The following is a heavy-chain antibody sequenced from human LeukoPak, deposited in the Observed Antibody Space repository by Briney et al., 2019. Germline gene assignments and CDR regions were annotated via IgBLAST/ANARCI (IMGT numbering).Heavy chain of an antibody. Sequence: SETPSLTCSVSGGSISPYYWSWIRQPPGKGLEWIGYIHYSGRTNYSPSLKSRVTISVDTSKNQFSLKLTSVTAADTAVYYCARLVVTSGLDWFDPWGQGTLVTVSS. CDR1: GGSISPYY. D-gene: IGHD3-22*01. V-gene: IGHV4-59*08. CDR2: IHYSGRT. J-gene: IGHJ5*02. CDR3: ARLVVTSGLDWFDP.